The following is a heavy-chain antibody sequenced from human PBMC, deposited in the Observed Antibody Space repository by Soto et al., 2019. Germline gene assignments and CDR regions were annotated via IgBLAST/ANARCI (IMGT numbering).Heavy chain of an antibody. CDR1: GGSISSYY. J-gene: IGHJ4*02. V-gene: IGHV4-59*01. D-gene: IGHD4-17*01. CDR3: ARALDYGDLYFDY. CDR2: IYYSGST. Sequence: PSETLSLTCTVSGGSISSYYWSWIRQPPGKGLEWIGYIYYSGSTNYNPSLKSRVTISVDTSKNQFSLKLSSVTAADTAVYYCARALDYGDLYFDYWGQGTLVTVSS.